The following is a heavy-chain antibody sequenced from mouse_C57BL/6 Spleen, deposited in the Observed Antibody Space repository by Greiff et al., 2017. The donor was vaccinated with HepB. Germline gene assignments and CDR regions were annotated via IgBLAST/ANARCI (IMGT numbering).Heavy chain of an antibody. D-gene: IGHD4-1*02. J-gene: IGHJ1*03. CDR2: ISYDGSN. CDR3: ARGVNWDLGYFDV. CDR1: GYSITSGYY. V-gene: IGHV3-6*01. Sequence: EVQLQQSGPGLVKPSQSLSLTCSVTGYSITSGYYWNWIRQFPGNKLEWMGYISYDGSNNYNPSLKNRISITRDTSKNQFFLKLNSVTTEDTATYYCARGVNWDLGYFDVWGTGTTVTVSS.